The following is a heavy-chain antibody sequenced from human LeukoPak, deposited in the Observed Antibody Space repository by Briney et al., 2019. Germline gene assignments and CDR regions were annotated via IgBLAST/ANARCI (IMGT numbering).Heavy chain of an antibody. D-gene: IGHD3-16*02. CDR2: IRGSGAKT. CDR3: AKERAGYTNPYYFDY. CDR1: GFTFTTSA. Sequence: PGGSPRLSSAPPGFTFTTSAMCRGPDGPGTRLGWVSTIRGSGAKTYYADSVRGRFTISRDNSKNTLYLHMNSLRAEDTVVYYCAKERAGYTNPYYFDYWGQGTLVTVSS. J-gene: IGHJ4*02. V-gene: IGHV3-23*01.